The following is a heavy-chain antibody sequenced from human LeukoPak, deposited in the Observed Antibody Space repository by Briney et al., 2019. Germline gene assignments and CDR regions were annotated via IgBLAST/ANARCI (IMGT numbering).Heavy chain of an antibody. CDR2: ISGSGGST. D-gene: IGHD3-10*01. V-gene: IGHV3-23*01. CDR3: AKSEGREYYFDF. J-gene: IGHJ4*02. Sequence: PGGSLRLSCAASGFTFSSYAMSWVRQAPGKGLEWVSSISGSGGSTYYADSVKGRFTISRDNSKNTLYLQMNCLRAEDTAVYYRAKSEGREYYFDFWGQGTLVTVSS. CDR1: GFTFSSYA.